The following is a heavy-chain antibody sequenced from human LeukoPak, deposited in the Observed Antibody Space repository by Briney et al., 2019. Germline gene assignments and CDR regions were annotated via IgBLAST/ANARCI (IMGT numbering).Heavy chain of an antibody. CDR2: IIPIFGTA. CDR3: ASVALAAPESLYYFDY. V-gene: IGHV1-69*13. CDR1: GGTFSSYA. D-gene: IGHD2-15*01. J-gene: IGHJ4*02. Sequence: GASVKVSCKASGGTFSSYAISWVRQAPGQGLEWMGGIIPIFGTANYAQKFQGRVTITADESTSTAYMELSSLRSEDTAVYYCASVALAAPESLYYFDYWGQGTLVTVSS.